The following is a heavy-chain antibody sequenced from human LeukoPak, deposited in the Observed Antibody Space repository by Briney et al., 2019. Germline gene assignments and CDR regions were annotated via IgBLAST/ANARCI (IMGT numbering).Heavy chain of an antibody. CDR1: GGSSPSSSYY. V-gene: IGHV4-39*01. J-gene: IGHJ5*02. CDR3: ARGPGYYDILTGFPFDP. Sequence: PSETLSLTCTVSGGSSPSSSYYWGWIRQPPGKGLEWIGSIYYSGSTYYNPSLKSRVTISVDTSKNQFSLKLSSVTAADTAVYYCARGPGYYDILTGFPFDPWGQGTLVTVSS. D-gene: IGHD3-9*01. CDR2: IYYSGST.